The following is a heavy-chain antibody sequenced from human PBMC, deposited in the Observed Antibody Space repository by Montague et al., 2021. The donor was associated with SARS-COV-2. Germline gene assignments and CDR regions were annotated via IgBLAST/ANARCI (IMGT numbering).Heavy chain of an antibody. J-gene: IGHJ6*03. CDR3: ARGIFTIPFIPAHYYMDV. D-gene: IGHD3-3*01. V-gene: IGHV4-59*01. Sequence: SETLSLTCTVSGGSISSYYWSWIRQPPGKGLEWIGYIYYSGSTNYNPSPKSRVTKSVDTSKNQFSLKLSSVTAADTAVYHCARGIFTIPFIPAHYYMDVWGKGTTVTVSS. CDR2: IYYSGST. CDR1: GGSISSYY.